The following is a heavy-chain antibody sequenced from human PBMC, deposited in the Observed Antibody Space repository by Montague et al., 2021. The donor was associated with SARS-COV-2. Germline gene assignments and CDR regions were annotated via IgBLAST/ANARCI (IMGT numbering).Heavy chain of an antibody. Sequence: SETLSLTCTVSGGSISSSSYYWGWIRQPPGKGLEWIGSIYHSGSTNYNPSLKSRVTISVDTSKNQFSLKLSSVTAADTAVYYCARATLGITMIVAVMTAIDYYFDYWGQGNLVTVSS. CDR3: ARATLGITMIVAVMTAIDYYFDY. D-gene: IGHD3-22*01. V-gene: IGHV4-39*07. CDR2: IYHSGST. J-gene: IGHJ4*02. CDR1: GGSISSSSYY.